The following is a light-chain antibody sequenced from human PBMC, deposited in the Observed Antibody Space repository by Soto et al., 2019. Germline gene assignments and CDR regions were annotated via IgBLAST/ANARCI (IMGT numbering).Light chain of an antibody. V-gene: IGLV1-40*01. CDR1: SSNIGAGYD. Sequence: QLVLTQPPSVSGAPGQRVTISCTGSSSNIGAGYDVHWYQQLPGTAPKLLIYGNSNRPSGVPDRFSGSKSGTSASLAITGLQAEDEADFYCQSHDSSLSAYVFGTGTKVTVL. CDR3: QSHDSSLSAYV. CDR2: GNS. J-gene: IGLJ1*01.